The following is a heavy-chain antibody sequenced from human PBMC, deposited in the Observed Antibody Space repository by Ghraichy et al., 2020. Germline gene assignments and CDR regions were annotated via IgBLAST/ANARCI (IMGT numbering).Heavy chain of an antibody. CDR1: GFTFSSYA. D-gene: IGHD6-13*01. CDR3: AKCPYSSSWEHFDY. CDR2: IGGSGGTT. J-gene: IGHJ4*02. V-gene: IGHV3-23*01. Sequence: GGSLRLSCAASGFTFSSYAMNWVRQAPGKGLEWVSAIGGSGGTTYYADSVKGRFTISRDNSKNTLYLQMNSLRAEDTAVYYCAKCPYSSSWEHFDYGGQGTLVTVPS.